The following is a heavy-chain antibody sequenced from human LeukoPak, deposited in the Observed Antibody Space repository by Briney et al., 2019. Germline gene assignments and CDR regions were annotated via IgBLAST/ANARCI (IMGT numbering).Heavy chain of an antibody. CDR2: IIPIFGTA. Sequence: GASVKVSCKASGGTFSSYAISWVRQAPGQGLEWMGGIIPIFGTANYAQKFQGRVTITADKSTSTAYMELSSLRSEDTAVYYCARVSYSSSSSSSQSFRYYYYYYMDVWGKGTTVTVSS. V-gene: IGHV1-69*06. D-gene: IGHD6-6*01. CDR3: ARVSYSSSSSSSQSFRYYYYYYMDV. CDR1: GGTFSSYA. J-gene: IGHJ6*03.